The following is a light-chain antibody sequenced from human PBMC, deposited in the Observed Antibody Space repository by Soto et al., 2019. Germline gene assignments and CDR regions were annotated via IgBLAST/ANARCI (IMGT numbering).Light chain of an antibody. V-gene: IGKV1-39*01. J-gene: IGKJ3*01. CDR1: QNINTY. CDR3: QPTSCAPFT. CDR2: DAA. Sequence: DIQMTQSPYSLSAAVGDRVTIACRASQNINTYLNWYQQKPGKAPKLLMFDAASLQSGVPSRFSGSGSRTDFTLTITSLQPEDFATYYCQPTSCAPFTFGPGTKVDIK.